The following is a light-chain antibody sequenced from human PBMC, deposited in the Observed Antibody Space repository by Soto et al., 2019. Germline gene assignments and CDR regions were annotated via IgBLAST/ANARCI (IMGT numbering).Light chain of an antibody. Sequence: QSVLTQPPSVSAAPGQKVTISCSGSNSNIGNNYVSWYQQLPGTAPTLLIYDNNKRPSGIPDRFSGSKSGTSATLGITGLQTGDEADYYCGAWDDSLSAVFGGGTKVTVL. CDR2: DNN. CDR1: NSNIGNNY. CDR3: GAWDDSLSAV. V-gene: IGLV1-51*01. J-gene: IGLJ2*01.